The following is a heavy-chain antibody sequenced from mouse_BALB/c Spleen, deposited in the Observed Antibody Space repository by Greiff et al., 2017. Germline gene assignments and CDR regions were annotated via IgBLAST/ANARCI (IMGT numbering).Heavy chain of an antibody. J-gene: IGHJ1*01. Sequence: EVQLQESGTVLARPGASVKMSCKASGYSFTSYWMHWVKQRPGQGLEWIGAIYPGNSDTSYNQKFKGKAKLTAVTSASTAYMELSSLTNEDSAVYYCTRKYCGSRGDWYFEGGGGGTTVSVS. CDR2: IYPGNSDT. CDR3: TRKYCGSRGDWYFEG. D-gene: IGHD1-1*01. V-gene: IGHV1-5*01. CDR1: GYSFTSYW.